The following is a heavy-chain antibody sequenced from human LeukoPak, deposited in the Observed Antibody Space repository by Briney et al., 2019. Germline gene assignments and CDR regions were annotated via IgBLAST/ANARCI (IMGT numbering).Heavy chain of an antibody. D-gene: IGHD6-19*01. J-gene: IGHJ3*02. CDR3: AKDPIRKAVAAAFDI. Sequence: GGSLRLSCAASGFTFSSFAMSWVRQAPGKGLEWVSGISGSGDTTYYADSVRGRFTISRDNSKNTLYFIMNSLRDADTAVYYCAKDPIRKAVAAAFDIWGQGTRVTVSS. CDR1: GFTFSSFA. CDR2: ISGSGDTT. V-gene: IGHV3-23*01.